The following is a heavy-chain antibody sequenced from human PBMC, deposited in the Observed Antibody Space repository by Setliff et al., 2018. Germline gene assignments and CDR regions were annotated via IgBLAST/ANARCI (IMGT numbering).Heavy chain of an antibody. CDR2: INAGNGNT. CDR3: ARGRGVAATGIPGFDP. Sequence: GASVKVSCKASGYTFTSYAMHWVRQAPGQRLEWMGWINAGNGNTKYSQKFQGRVTITRDTSASTAYMELSSLRSEDTAVYYCARGRGVAATGIPGFDPWGQGTLVTVSS. CDR1: GYTFTSYA. J-gene: IGHJ5*02. V-gene: IGHV1-3*01. D-gene: IGHD2-15*01.